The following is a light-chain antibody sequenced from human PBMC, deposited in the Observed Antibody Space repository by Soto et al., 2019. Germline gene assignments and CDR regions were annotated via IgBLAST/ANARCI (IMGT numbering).Light chain of an antibody. V-gene: IGLV1-51*01. CDR3: ATWDSSLGGGV. Sequence: QSALTQPPSVSAAPGQKVTISCSGSSSNIGNGYVSWYQQFPGTAHKLLIYDSIKRPSCISDRFSGSKSGTSATLGITGLQTGDEDTSYCATWDSSLGGGVFGGGTKLTVL. CDR1: SSNIGNGY. J-gene: IGLJ3*02. CDR2: DSI.